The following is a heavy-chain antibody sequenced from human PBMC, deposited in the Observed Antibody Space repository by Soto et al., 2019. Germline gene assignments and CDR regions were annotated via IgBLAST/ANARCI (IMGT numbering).Heavy chain of an antibody. D-gene: IGHD1-26*01. CDR2: IYHSGST. CDR1: GGSISSGGYS. V-gene: IGHV4-30-2*01. CDR3: AAGGGLPRYY. J-gene: IGHJ4*02. Sequence: QLQLQESGSGLVKPSQTLSLTCAVSGGSISSGGYSWSWSRQPPGKGLEWIGYIYHSGSTYYHPSLKSRVTRSVDRSTHQISRKLSSVTAADTVVYYCAAGGGLPRYYWGQGTLVTVSS.